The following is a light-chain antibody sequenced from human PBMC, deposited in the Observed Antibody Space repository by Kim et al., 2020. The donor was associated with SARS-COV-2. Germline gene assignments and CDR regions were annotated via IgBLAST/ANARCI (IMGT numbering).Light chain of an antibody. V-gene: IGLV1-44*01. CDR1: SSNIGSNT. CDR3: NSYAGSNNYV. CDR2: SNN. J-gene: IGLJ1*01. Sequence: QSVLTQPPSASGTPGQRVTISCSGSSSNIGSNTVNWYQQLPGTAPKLLIYSNNQRPSGVPDRFSGSKSGTSASLAISGLQSEDEADYYCNSYAGSNNYVFGTGTKVTVL.